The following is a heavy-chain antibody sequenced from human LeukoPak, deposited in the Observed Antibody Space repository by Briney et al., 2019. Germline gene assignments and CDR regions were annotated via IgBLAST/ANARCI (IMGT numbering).Heavy chain of an antibody. CDR1: GYSISSGYY. CDR3: ARVRLGSGWYNYFDY. V-gene: IGHV4-4*07. Sequence: PSETLSLTCAVSGYSISSGYYWSWIRQPAGKGLEWIGRIYISGSTNCNPSLKSRVTMSIDTSQNQLSLKLSSVTAADTAVYYCARVRLGSGWYNYFDYWGQGTLVTVSS. J-gene: IGHJ4*02. D-gene: IGHD6-19*01. CDR2: IYISGST.